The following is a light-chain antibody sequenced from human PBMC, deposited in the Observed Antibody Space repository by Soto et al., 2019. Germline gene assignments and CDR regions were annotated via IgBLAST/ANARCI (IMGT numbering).Light chain of an antibody. CDR3: QQRSSTPLT. V-gene: IGKV3-11*01. CDR1: QSVSNS. CDR2: DAS. J-gene: IGKJ4*01. Sequence: EIVLTQSPATVSLSPCDRATLSCSASQSVSNSLAWYQQKRGQAPRLLIYDASNRATGIPARFSGSGSGTDFTLTISSLQPEDSATYYCQQRSSTPLTFGGGTKVDIK.